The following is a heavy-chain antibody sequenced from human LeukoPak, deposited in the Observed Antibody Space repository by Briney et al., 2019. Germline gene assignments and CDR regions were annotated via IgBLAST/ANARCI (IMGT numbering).Heavy chain of an antibody. D-gene: IGHD4-17*01. Sequence: GGSLRLSRAASGFTFSSYSMNWVRQAPGKGLEWVSYISSSSSTIYYADSVKGRFTISRDNAKNSLYLQMNSLRDEDTAMYYCARLTGQVTTVTTRDWFDPWGQGTLVTVSS. CDR1: GFTFSSYS. V-gene: IGHV3-48*02. J-gene: IGHJ5*02. CDR2: ISSSSSTI. CDR3: ARLTGQVTTVTTRDWFDP.